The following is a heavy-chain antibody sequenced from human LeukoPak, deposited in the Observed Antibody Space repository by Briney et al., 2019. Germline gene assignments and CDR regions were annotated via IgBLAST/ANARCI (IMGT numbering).Heavy chain of an antibody. CDR1: GYTFTIYG. V-gene: IGHV1-18*01. CDR2: ISAYNGNT. CDR3: ARDPALGYTSGWYNWFDP. D-gene: IGHD6-19*01. J-gene: IGHJ5*02. Sequence: AAGTVSFKSSGYTFTIYGISWGRQAPGQGLEWVGWISAYNGNTNYAQKLQGRVTMTTDTSTSTAYMELRSLRSDDTAVYYCARDPALGYTSGWYNWFDPWGQGTLVTVSS.